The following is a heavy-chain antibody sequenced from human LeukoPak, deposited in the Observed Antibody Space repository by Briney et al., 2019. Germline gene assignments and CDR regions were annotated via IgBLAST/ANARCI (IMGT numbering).Heavy chain of an antibody. CDR1: GFTFSSYA. V-gene: IGHV3-30-3*01. J-gene: IGHJ4*02. CDR2: ISYDGSNK. Sequence: GGSLRLSCAASGFTFSSYAMHWVRQAPAKGLEWVAVISYDGSNKYYADSVKGRFTISRDNSKNTLYLQMNSLRAEDTAVYYCARDWRVRGVIISVPVYWGQGTLVTVSS. D-gene: IGHD3-10*01. CDR3: ARDWRVRGVIISVPVY.